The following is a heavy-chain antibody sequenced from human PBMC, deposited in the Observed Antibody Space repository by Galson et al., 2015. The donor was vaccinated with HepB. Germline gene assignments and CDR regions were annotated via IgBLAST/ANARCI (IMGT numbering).Heavy chain of an antibody. V-gene: IGHV1-24*01. Sequence: SVKVSCKVSGYTLTELSMHWVRQAPGKGLEWMGGLDPEDGETIYAQKFQGRVTMTEDTSTDTAYMELSSLRSEDTAVYYCATGVLLWFGEFDDYWGQGTLVTVSS. J-gene: IGHJ4*02. CDR1: GYTLTELS. D-gene: IGHD3-10*01. CDR2: LDPEDGET. CDR3: ATGVLLWFGEFDDY.